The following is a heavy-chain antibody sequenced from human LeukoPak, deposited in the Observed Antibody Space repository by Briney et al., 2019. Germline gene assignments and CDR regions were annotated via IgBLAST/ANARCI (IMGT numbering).Heavy chain of an antibody. V-gene: IGHV1-8*01. Sequence: ASVKVSCKASGYTFTSYDINWVRQATGQGLEWMGWMNPNSDNTGYAQKFQGRVTMTRNTSISTAYMELSSLRSEDTAVYYCARGVGSGYSLDYWGQGTLVTVSS. CDR2: MNPNSDNT. J-gene: IGHJ4*02. D-gene: IGHD3-22*01. CDR1: GYTFTSYD. CDR3: ARGVGSGYSLDY.